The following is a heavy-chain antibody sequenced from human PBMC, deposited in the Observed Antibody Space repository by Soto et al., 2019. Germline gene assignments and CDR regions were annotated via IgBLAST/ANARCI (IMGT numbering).Heavy chain of an antibody. Sequence: PSETLSLTCTVSGVSISSSSYYLGWIRQPPGKGLEWIGSIYYSGSTYYNPSLKSRVTISVDTSKNQFSLKLSSVTAADTAVYYCARGVSRLGYCSSTSCFNWFDPWGQGTLVTVSS. CDR3: ARGVSRLGYCSSTSCFNWFDP. CDR1: GVSISSSSYY. J-gene: IGHJ5*02. V-gene: IGHV4-39*01. D-gene: IGHD2-2*01. CDR2: IYYSGST.